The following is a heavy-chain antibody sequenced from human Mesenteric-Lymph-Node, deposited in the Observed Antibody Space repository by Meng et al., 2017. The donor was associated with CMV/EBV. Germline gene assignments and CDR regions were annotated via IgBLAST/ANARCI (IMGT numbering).Heavy chain of an antibody. CDR3: AKDIDSGDYFYGMDV. CDR2: VSWDGGTT. V-gene: IGHV3-43D*03. Sequence: GGSLRLSCEASGFSFDDYAMHWVRQVPGRGLEWVSLVSWDGGTTYFADSVKGRFTISRDNSKNSLHLQMNSLRLEDTAFYYCAKDIDSGDYFYGMDVWGQGTTVTVSS. J-gene: IGHJ6*02. CDR1: GFSFDDYA.